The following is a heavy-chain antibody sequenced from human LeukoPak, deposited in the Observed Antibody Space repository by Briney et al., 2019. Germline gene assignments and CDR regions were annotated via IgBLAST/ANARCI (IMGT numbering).Heavy chain of an antibody. J-gene: IGHJ4*02. D-gene: IGHD3-10*01. CDR1: GFTFSSYE. Sequence: GGSLRLSCAASGFTFSSYEMNWVRQAPGKGLEWVSYISSSGSTIYYADSVKGRLTISRDNAKNSLYLQMNSLRAEDTAVYYCAILQSGSPNFNFDYWGQGTLVTVSS. CDR2: ISSSGSTI. V-gene: IGHV3-48*03. CDR3: AILQSGSPNFNFDY.